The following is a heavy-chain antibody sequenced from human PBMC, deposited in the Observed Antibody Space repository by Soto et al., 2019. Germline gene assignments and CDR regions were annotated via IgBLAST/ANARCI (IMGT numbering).Heavy chain of an antibody. D-gene: IGHD6-6*01. CDR2: INHSGST. V-gene: IGHV4-34*01. J-gene: IGHJ4*02. Sequence: QVQLQQWGAGLLKPSETLSLPCAVYGGSFSGYYWSWIRQPPGKGLEWIGEINHSGSTNYNPSLKSRVTISVDTSKNQFSLKLSSVTAADTAVYYCARGRSYSSSGYDYWGQGTLVTVSS. CDR1: GGSFSGYY. CDR3: ARGRSYSSSGYDY.